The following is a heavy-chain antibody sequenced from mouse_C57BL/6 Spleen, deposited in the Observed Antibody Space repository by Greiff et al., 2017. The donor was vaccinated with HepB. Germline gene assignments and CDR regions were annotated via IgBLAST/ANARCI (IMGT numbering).Heavy chain of an antibody. V-gene: IGHV1-80*01. D-gene: IGHD2-5*01. J-gene: IGHJ4*01. CDR2: IYPGDGDT. CDR3: ARAWAYYSNSYAMDY. Sequence: VQLQQSGAELVKPGASVKISCKASGYAFSSYWMNWVKQRPGKGLEWIGQIYPGDGDTNYNGKFKGKATLTADKSSSTAYMQLSSLTSEDSAVYFCARAWAYYSNSYAMDYWGQGTSVTVSS. CDR1: GYAFSSYW.